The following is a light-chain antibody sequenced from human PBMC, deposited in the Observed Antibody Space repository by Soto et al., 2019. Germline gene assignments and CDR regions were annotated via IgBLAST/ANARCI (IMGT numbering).Light chain of an antibody. V-gene: IGLV2-14*03. CDR1: SSDVGAYNF. Sequence: QSALTQPASVSGSPGQSITISCSGSSSDVGAYNFVSWYQVHPGRAPKLMISEVTVRPSGVSHRFSGSKSGNSASLTISGLQAEDEADYYCTSYTATNATYVFGSGTKLTVL. CDR3: TSYTATNATYV. CDR2: EVT. J-gene: IGLJ1*01.